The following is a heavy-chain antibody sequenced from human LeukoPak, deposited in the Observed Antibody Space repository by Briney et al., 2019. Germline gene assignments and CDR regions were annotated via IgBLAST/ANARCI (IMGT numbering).Heavy chain of an antibody. CDR3: ARPTEGYSYGYFNY. CDR1: GYSFTRYW. Sequence: LGESLKISRKGSGYSFTRYWIGGVRPMPRKGLEWMGMIYPGDSDTRYSPSFQGQVTISADKSISTAYLQWSSLKASDTAIYYCARPTEGYSYGYFNYWGQGTLVTVSS. CDR2: IYPGDSDT. V-gene: IGHV5-51*01. D-gene: IGHD5-18*01. J-gene: IGHJ4*02.